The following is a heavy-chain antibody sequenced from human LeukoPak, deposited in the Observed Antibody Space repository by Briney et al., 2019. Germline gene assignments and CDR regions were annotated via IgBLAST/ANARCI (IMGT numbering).Heavy chain of an antibody. V-gene: IGHV3-30*04. CDR1: GFNFSSYA. D-gene: IGHD3-3*01. CDR2: ISYGGIDK. CDR3: ARESWSDSVAFDI. J-gene: IGHJ3*02. Sequence: GGSLRLSCAASGFNFSSYAMHWVRQAPGEALEWVGLISYGGIDKSYADSVKGRFTISRDSSKRTLYLQMNGLRAEDMAMYYCARESWSDSVAFDIWGLGTMVIVSS.